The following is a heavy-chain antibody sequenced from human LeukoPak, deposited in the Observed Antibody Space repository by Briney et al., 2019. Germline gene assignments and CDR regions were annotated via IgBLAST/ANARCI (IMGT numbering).Heavy chain of an antibody. CDR3: AGGRGSIAAAAH. D-gene: IGHD6-13*01. J-gene: IGHJ4*02. V-gene: IGHV4-34*01. CDR2: INHSGST. Sequence: SETLSLTCAVYGVSFSGYYWSGIRQPPGKGLEWIGEINHSGSTNYNPSLKSRVTISVDTSKNQFSLKLSSVTAADTAVYYCAGGRGSIAAAAHWGQGTLVTVSS. CDR1: GVSFSGYY.